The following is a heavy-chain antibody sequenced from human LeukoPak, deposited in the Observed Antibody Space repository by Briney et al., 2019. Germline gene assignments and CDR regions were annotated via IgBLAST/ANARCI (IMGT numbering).Heavy chain of an antibody. Sequence: ASVKVSCKASGYTFISYDINWVRQATGQGLEWMGWMNPNSGNTGYTQKFQGRVTMTRDTSTSTVYMELSSLRSEDTAMYYCARFRTGRAFDIWGQGTMVTVSS. CDR2: MNPNSGNT. J-gene: IGHJ3*02. CDR3: ARFRTGRAFDI. CDR1: GYTFISYD. D-gene: IGHD3/OR15-3a*01. V-gene: IGHV1-8*02.